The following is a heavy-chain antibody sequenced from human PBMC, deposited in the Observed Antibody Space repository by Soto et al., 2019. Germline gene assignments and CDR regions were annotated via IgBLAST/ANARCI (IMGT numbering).Heavy chain of an antibody. D-gene: IGHD3-10*01. CDR2: IYYSGST. Sequence: SETLSLTCAVSGGSISSGGYYWSWIRQHPGKGLEWIGYIYYSGSTYYNPSLKSRVTISVDTSKNQFSLKLSSVTAADTAVYYCAREVWFGESDYYYGMDVWGQGTTVTVSS. V-gene: IGHV4-31*11. CDR3: AREVWFGESDYYYGMDV. CDR1: GGSISSGGYY. J-gene: IGHJ6*02.